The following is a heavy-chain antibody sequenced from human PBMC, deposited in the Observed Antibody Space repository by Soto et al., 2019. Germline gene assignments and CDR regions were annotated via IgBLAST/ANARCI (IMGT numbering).Heavy chain of an antibody. CDR2: INDDGSST. CDR3: ARGIGYSAQDY. Sequence: SLRLSCAASGFTFSNYWMHWVRQAPGKGLVWVSRINDDGSSTNYADSVKGRFTVSRDNAKNTLYLQMDSLRAEDTAVYHCARGIGYSAQDYWGQGTLVTVSS. CDR1: GFTFSNYW. D-gene: IGHD2-15*01. V-gene: IGHV3-74*01. J-gene: IGHJ4*02.